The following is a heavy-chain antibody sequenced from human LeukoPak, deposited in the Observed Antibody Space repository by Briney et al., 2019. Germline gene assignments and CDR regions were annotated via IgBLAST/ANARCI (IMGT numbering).Heavy chain of an antibody. CDR3: ARGPEGYGPSCFDY. CDR2: IYPGDSDT. J-gene: IGHJ4*02. CDR1: GYNFTNYW. V-gene: IGHV5-51*01. D-gene: IGHD5-18*01. Sequence: GESLKISCKDSGYNFTNYWIAWVRQMPGKGLEWMGIIYPGDSDTRYSPSFQGQVTISADKSISTAYLQWRSLKASDTAVYYCARGPEGYGPSCFDYWGQGTLVTVSS.